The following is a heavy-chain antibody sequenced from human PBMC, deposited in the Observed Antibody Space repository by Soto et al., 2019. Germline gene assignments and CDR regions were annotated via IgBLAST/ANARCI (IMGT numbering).Heavy chain of an antibody. V-gene: IGHV6-1*01. D-gene: IGHD1-7*01. CDR2: TYYRSKWYN. J-gene: IGHJ6*02. CDR3: ARDSSDNWNYIYYYYGMDV. CDR1: GDSVSSNSAA. Sequence: PSQTLSLTCVISGDSVSSNSAAWNWIRQSPSRGLEWLGRTYYRSKWYNDYAVSVKSRITINPDTSKNQFSLQLNSVTPEDTAVYYCARDSSDNWNYIYYYYGMDVWGQGTTVTVSS.